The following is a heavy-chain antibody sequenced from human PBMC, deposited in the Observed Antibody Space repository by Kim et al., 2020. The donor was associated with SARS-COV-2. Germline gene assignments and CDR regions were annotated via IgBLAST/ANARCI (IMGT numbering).Heavy chain of an antibody. V-gene: IGHV3-53*01. CDR3: AIGSYFPLFDY. CDR2: T. D-gene: IGHD1-26*01. J-gene: IGHJ4*02. Sequence: TYEADSGKGRFTIYRDNSKNTLYLQMNTLRAGDTAVYYCAIGSYFPLFDYWGQGTLVTVSS.